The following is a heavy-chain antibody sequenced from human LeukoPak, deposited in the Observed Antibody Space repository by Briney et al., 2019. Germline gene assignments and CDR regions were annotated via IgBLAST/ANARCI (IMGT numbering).Heavy chain of an antibody. CDR1: GFTVSSYY. J-gene: IGHJ4*02. CDR3: ARDLHPRLTGYFDY. D-gene: IGHD3-16*01. CDR2: IYSGGST. Sequence: GGSLRLSCVASGFTVSSYYVSWVRQAPGKGLEWVSVIYSGGSTYYADSVEGRFTVSRDNSKNTLYLEMKSLRAEDTAVYYCARDLHPRLTGYFDYWGQGTLVTVSS. V-gene: IGHV3-53*01.